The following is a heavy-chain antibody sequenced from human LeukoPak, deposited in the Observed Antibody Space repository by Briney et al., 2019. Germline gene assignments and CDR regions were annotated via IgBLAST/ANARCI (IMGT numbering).Heavy chain of an antibody. CDR2: IWYDGSNK. Sequence: GGSLRLSCAASGFTFSSYGMHWVRQAPGKGLEWVAVIWYDGSNKYYADSVKGRFTISRDNPKNTLYLQMNSLRAEDTAVYYCARDEGYSYGYYYYYGMDVWGQGTTVTVSS. CDR3: ARDEGYSYGYYYYYGMDV. J-gene: IGHJ6*02. CDR1: GFTFSSYG. V-gene: IGHV3-33*01. D-gene: IGHD5-18*01.